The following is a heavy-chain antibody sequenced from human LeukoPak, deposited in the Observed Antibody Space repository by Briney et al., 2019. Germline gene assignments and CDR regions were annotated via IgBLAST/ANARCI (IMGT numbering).Heavy chain of an antibody. CDR1: GFTFSNAW. J-gene: IGHJ4*02. Sequence: GGSLRLSCAASGFTFSNAWMSWVCQAPGKGLEWVGRIKSKTDGGTTDYPAPVKGRFTISRDDSKNTLYLQMNSLKTEDTAVYFCTTSSYCSSTSCPFDYWGQGTLVTVSS. CDR2: IKSKTDGGTT. D-gene: IGHD2-2*01. V-gene: IGHV3-15*01. CDR3: TTSSYCSSTSCPFDY.